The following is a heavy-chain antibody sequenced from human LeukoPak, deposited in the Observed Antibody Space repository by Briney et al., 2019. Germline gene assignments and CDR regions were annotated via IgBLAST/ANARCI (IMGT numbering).Heavy chain of an antibody. J-gene: IGHJ4*02. CDR3: ARGGSFSLAIAY. CDR2: ISSSSSTI. D-gene: IGHD1-26*01. V-gene: IGHV3-48*01. Sequence: GGSLRLSCAASGFTFGSYSMNWVRQAPGKGLEWVSYISSSSSTIYYADSVRGRFTISRDNAKNSLYLQMNGLRAEDTAVYFCARGGSFSLAIAYWGQGTLVTVSS. CDR1: GFTFGSYS.